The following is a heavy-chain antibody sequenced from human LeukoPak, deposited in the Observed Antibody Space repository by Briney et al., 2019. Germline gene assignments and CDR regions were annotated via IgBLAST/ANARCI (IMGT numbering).Heavy chain of an antibody. D-gene: IGHD3-9*01. J-gene: IGHJ4*02. CDR2: INHSGST. Sequence: SETLSLTCAVYGGSFSGYYWSWIRQPPGKVLEWIGEINHSGSTNYNPSLKSRVTKSVDTSKNQFSLKLSSVTAADTAVYYCARGGRYYDILTGYYNVGHYFDYWGQGTLVTVSS. CDR1: GGSFSGYY. CDR3: ARGGRYYDILTGYYNVGHYFDY. V-gene: IGHV4-34*01.